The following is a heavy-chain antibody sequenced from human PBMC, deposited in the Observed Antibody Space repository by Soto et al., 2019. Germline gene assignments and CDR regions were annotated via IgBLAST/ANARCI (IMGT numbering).Heavy chain of an antibody. D-gene: IGHD6-13*01. CDR1: GFTFSSYA. CDR2: ISGSGGST. CDR3: AKDQWSEIAAPAYGMDV. Sequence: PGGSLRLSCAASGFTFSSYAMSWVRQAPGKGLEWVSAISGSGGSTYYADSVKGRFTISRDNSKNTLYLQMNSLRAEDTAVYYCAKDQWSEIAAPAYGMDVWGQGTTVIVSS. J-gene: IGHJ6*02. V-gene: IGHV3-23*01.